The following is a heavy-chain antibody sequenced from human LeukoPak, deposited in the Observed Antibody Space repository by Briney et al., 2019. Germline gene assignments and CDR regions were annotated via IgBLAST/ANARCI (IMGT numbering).Heavy chain of an antibody. D-gene: IGHD3-10*01. CDR1: GGSISSGGYS. V-gene: IGHV4-30-2*01. CDR3: ARAFMVRGVKGWFDP. Sequence: SETLSLTCAVSGGSISSGGYSWSWIRQPPGKGLEWIGYIYHSGSTYYNPSLKSRVTISVDRSKNQFSLKLSSVTAADTAVYYCARAFMVRGVKGWFDPWGQGTLVTVSS. CDR2: IYHSGST. J-gene: IGHJ5*02.